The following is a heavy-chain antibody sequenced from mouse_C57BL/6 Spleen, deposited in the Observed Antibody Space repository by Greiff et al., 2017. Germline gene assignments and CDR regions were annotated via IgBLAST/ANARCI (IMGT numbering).Heavy chain of an antibody. D-gene: IGHD1-1*01. CDR1: GYTFTDYY. CDR2: IYPGSGNT. CDR3: ARKRGYYYGSSYRYAMDY. V-gene: IGHV1-76*01. J-gene: IGHJ4*01. Sequence: VKLVESGAELVRPGASVKLSCKASGYTFTDYYINWVKQRPGQGLEWIARIYPGSGNTYYNEKFKGKATLTAEKSSSTAYMQLSSLTSEDSAVYFCARKRGYYYGSSYRYAMDYWGQGTSVTVSS.